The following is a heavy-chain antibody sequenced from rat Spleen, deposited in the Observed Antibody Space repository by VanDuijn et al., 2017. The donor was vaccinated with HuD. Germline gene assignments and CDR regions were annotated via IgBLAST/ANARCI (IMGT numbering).Heavy chain of an antibody. Sequence: EVQLQESGPGLVKPSQSLSLTCSVTVYSITSSYRWSRNRKFPSNKMEWMGNINRKGTTNYNPTLKSRNSITRDTSKNQFFLQLNSVTTEDTGTYDCARHNNYKAYWGQGVMVTVAS. J-gene: IGHJ2*01. CDR1: VYSITSSYR. CDR3: ARHNNYKAY. V-gene: IGHV3-3*01. CDR2: INRKGTT. D-gene: IGHD1-10*01.